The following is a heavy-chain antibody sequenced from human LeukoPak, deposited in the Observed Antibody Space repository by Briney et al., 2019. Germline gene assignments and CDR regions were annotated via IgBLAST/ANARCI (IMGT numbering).Heavy chain of an antibody. CDR1: GFTFSSYS. D-gene: IGHD2-2*01. J-gene: IGHJ6*03. CDR2: ISSSSSYI. V-gene: IGHV3-21*01. Sequence: GGSLRLSCAASGFTFSSYSMNWVRQAPGKGLEWVSSISSSSSYIYYADSVKGRFTISRDNAKNSLYLQMNSLRAEDTAVYYCARGACSSASCYLYYYYYYMDVWGKGTTVTVSS. CDR3: ARGACSSASCYLYYYYYYMDV.